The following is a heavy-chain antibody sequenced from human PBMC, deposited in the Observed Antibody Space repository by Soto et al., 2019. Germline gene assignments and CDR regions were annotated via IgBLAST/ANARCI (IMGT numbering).Heavy chain of an antibody. Sequence: SLRLSCAASGFTFSDAWMNWVRQAPGKGLEWLGHIKRKTDGGTTDYAAPVKGRFTISRDDSKNTLYLQMNSLKTEDTAVYYCTTLPYGAYYSGMGVWGQGTTVTVSS. CDR1: GFTFSDAW. V-gene: IGHV3-15*01. CDR2: IKRKTDGGTT. CDR3: TTLPYGAYYSGMGV. J-gene: IGHJ6*02. D-gene: IGHD3-10*01.